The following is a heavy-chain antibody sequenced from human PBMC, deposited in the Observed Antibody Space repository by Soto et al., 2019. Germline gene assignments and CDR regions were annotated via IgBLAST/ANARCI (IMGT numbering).Heavy chain of an antibody. CDR2: ISGSGGST. CDR1: GFTFSSYA. J-gene: IGHJ6*02. D-gene: IGHD6-13*01. Sequence: GGSLRLSCAASGFTFSSYAMSWVRQAPGKELEWVSAISGSGGSTYYADSVKGRFTISRDNSKNTLYLQMNSLRAEDTAVYYCAKGSGRIAAAGTPPGDYYYGMDVWGQGTTVTVSS. V-gene: IGHV3-23*01. CDR3: AKGSGRIAAAGTPPGDYYYGMDV.